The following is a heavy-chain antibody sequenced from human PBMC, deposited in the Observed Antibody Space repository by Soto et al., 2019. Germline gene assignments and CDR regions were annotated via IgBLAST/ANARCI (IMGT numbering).Heavy chain of an antibody. CDR2: TYYRYNWLH. Sequence: QTLALTCAISVHSVSSNTAAWNWIRSSASRGFEWLGRTYYRYNWLHDDAVSVKSQITVNPDTSKNPLSLQLNFVTPDDAGVEYCARGVAGSAFDLWGQGTLVPVS. CDR1: VHSVSSNTAA. J-gene: IGHJ4*02. V-gene: IGHV6-1*01. CDR3: ARGVAGSAFDL. D-gene: IGHD6-19*01.